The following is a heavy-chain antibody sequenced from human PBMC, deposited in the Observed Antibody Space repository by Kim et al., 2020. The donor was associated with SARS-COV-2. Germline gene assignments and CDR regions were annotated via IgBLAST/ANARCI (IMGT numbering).Heavy chain of an antibody. V-gene: IGHV3-11*06. Sequence: SVKCRFTISRDNAKNSLYLQMNSLGAEDTAVYYCARDLPTYSSSWSPFDYWGQGTLVTVSS. CDR3: ARDLPTYSSSWSPFDY. J-gene: IGHJ4*02. D-gene: IGHD6-13*01.